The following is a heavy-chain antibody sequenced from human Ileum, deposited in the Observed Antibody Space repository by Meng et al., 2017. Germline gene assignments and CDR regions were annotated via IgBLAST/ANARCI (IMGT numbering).Heavy chain of an antibody. V-gene: IGHV1-69*06. CDR3: ARVVYDLTVSDYYYGIAV. CDR1: GGTFCSYG. Sequence: SVKVSCKASGGTFCSYGISWVQHAPGQGLVWMGGIITIFGTANYEQKFLCRVTITAANSTSTADMELSSLRSEDTAVYYCARVVYDLTVSDYYYGIAVWGQGTMVTVSS. D-gene: IGHD3-16*01. J-gene: IGHJ6*02. CDR2: IITIFGTA.